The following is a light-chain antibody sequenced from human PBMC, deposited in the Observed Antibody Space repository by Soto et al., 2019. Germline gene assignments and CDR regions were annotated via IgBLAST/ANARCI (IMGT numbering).Light chain of an antibody. V-gene: IGKV3-11*01. CDR1: QSVSNY. CDR3: QQRAQLPIP. Sequence: EIVLTQSPATLSLSPGERATLSCRASQSVSNYLIWYQQKPGQAPRLLIFDAFNRATGIPARFSGSGSGTDFTLTISSLDQEAFAVYYCQQRAQLPIPFRGGAKVEIK. CDR2: DAF. J-gene: IGKJ4*01.